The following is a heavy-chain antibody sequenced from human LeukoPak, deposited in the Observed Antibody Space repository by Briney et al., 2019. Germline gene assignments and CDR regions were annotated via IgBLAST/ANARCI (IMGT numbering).Heavy chain of an antibody. V-gene: IGHV3-23*01. CDR2: VGPSGART. J-gene: IGHJ4*02. Sequence: GGSLRLSCAASGFTCSSSSMHWVRQAPGKGLEWVSGVGPSGARTYYADSVKGRFTVSRDNSKNMVFLQMNSLRAEDTAVYYCARDSGYDPSFDYWGQGTLVTVSS. CDR3: ARDSGYDPSFDY. CDR1: GFTCSSSS. D-gene: IGHD5-12*01.